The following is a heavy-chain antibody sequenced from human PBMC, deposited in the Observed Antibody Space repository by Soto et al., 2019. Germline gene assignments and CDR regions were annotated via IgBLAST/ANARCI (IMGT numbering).Heavy chain of an antibody. D-gene: IGHD3-10*01. CDR2: ISYDGSNK. CDR1: GFTFSSYA. CDR3: ARDRFGSGSYVMGY. V-gene: IGHV3-30-3*01. J-gene: IGHJ4*02. Sequence: QVQLVESGGGVVQPGRSLRLSCAASGFTFSSYAMHWVRQAPGKGLEWVAVISYDGSNKYYADSVKGRFTISRDNSKNTLYLQMNSLRAEDRAVYYCARDRFGSGSYVMGYWGQGTLVTVSS.